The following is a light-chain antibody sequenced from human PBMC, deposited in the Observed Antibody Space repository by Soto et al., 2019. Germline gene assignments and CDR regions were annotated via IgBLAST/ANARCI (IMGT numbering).Light chain of an antibody. CDR2: DSS. CDR3: LQYDWYSYT. J-gene: IGKJ3*01. Sequence: DIQMTQSPSSLSASIGDGVTITCRASQDIKKNLGWFQQKPGKAPKSLIYDSSILQSGVPSMFSGRGSETDSTLTISSLQLEDFATFCCLQYDWYSYTFGPPTKVDI. V-gene: IGKV1-16*01. CDR1: QDIKKN.